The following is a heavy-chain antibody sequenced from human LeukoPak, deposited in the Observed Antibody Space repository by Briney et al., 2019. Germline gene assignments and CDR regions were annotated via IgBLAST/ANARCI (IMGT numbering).Heavy chain of an antibody. D-gene: IGHD2-21*02. CDR2: INKDGGEK. CDR3: ATLPVVTSTYYFDY. CDR1: GFTFSSYW. V-gene: IGHV3-7*03. J-gene: IGHJ4*02. Sequence: GGSLRLSCAASGFTFSSYWMSRVRQAPGKGLEWVANINKDGGEKYYVDSVKGRFTISRDNSKNTLYLQMNSLRAEDTAVYYCATLPVVTSTYYFDYWGQGTLVTVSS.